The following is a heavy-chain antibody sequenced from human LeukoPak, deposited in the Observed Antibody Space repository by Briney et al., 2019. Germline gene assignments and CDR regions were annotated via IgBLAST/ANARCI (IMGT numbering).Heavy chain of an antibody. J-gene: IGHJ3*02. V-gene: IGHV3-7*01. CDR1: GFTFSRYW. Sequence: GGSLRLSCAASGFTFSRYWMSWVRQAPGKGLEWVANIKQDGSEKYYVDSVKGRFTISRDNAKNSLYLQMNSLRAEDTAVYYCARDSGSTSSGAFDIWGQGTMVTVSS. CDR3: ARDSGSTSSGAFDI. D-gene: IGHD2-2*01. CDR2: IKQDGSEK.